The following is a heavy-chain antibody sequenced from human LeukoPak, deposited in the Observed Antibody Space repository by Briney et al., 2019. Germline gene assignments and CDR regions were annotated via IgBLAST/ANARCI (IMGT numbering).Heavy chain of an antibody. CDR2: TYYRSGWCH. CDR1: GDSLSSATAA. V-gene: IGHV6-1*01. Sequence: SQTLSLTCALSGDSLSSATAAWNWIRQSPSSGLEWLGRTYYRSGWCHDYALFVKSRISINADTSTNQFSLQLTSATPEDAAVYYCARGHLGLYYDYWGQGTLVTVSS. D-gene: IGHD3/OR15-3a*01. J-gene: IGHJ4*02. CDR3: ARGHLGLYYDY.